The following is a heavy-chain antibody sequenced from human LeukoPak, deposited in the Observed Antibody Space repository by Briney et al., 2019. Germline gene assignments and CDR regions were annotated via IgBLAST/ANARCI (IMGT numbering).Heavy chain of an antibody. V-gene: IGHV3-23*01. CDR2: VSAGGGGA. Sequence: PGGSLRLSCAASDSTFSSSAMSWVRQTPGKGLEWVSSVSAGGGGAYYADSVKGRFTISRDNSKNTLFLQMNSLRTEDTAVYYCAKDLNWGGRWGQGTLVTVSS. D-gene: IGHD7-27*01. CDR3: AKDLNWGGR. J-gene: IGHJ4*02. CDR1: DSTFSSSA.